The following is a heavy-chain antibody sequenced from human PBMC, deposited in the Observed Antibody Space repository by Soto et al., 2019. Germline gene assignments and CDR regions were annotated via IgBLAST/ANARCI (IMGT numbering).Heavy chain of an antibody. V-gene: IGHV1-69*01. D-gene: IGHD3-16*01. CDR3: ARPFQSWPGGWYFDL. Sequence: QVQLVQSGAEVKKPGSSVKVSCKASGRTFSSYSINWVRQAPGQGLEWMGGIIPIFGTANYAQKFQGRVTLTADESTSTAHMELSSLRNEDTAVYYCARPFQSWPGGWYFDLWGRGTLVTVSS. J-gene: IGHJ2*01. CDR2: IIPIFGTA. CDR1: GRTFSSYS.